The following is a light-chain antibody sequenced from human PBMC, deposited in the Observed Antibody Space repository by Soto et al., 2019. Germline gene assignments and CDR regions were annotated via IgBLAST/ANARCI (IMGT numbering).Light chain of an antibody. Sequence: DIQMTQSPSSLSASVGDRVTITCQASHDITSFLNWYQHKPGRAPKLLIYDASILEAGVPTRFSRSGSGTHFTFTISSLQPEDVSTYYCQHCDYRTIFGPGTTVDFK. V-gene: IGKV1-33*01. CDR1: HDITSF. CDR2: DAS. J-gene: IGKJ3*01. CDR3: QHCDYRTI.